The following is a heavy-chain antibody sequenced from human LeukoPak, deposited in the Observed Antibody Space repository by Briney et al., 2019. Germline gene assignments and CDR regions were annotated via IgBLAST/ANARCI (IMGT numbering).Heavy chain of an antibody. V-gene: IGHV3-48*01. CDR3: AKAPGYSSSWYFDY. CDR1: GFTFSSYS. J-gene: IGHJ4*02. D-gene: IGHD6-13*01. Sequence: GGSLRLSCAASGFTFSSYSMNWVRQAPGKGLEWVSHITASGTAMFYADSVKGRFTISRDNAKNSLYLQMNSLRAEDTAVYYCAKAPGYSSSWYFDYWGQGTLVTVSS. CDR2: ITASGTAM.